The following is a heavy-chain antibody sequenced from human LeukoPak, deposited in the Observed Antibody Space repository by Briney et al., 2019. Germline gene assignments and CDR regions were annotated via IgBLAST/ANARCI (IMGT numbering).Heavy chain of an antibody. CDR3: AKYLRSGRYYDF. V-gene: IGHV3-23*01. J-gene: IGHJ4*02. D-gene: IGHD3-3*01. CDR1: GFTFIINA. CDR2: ISGSGGST. Sequence: QPGGSLRLSCAASGFTFIINAMSWVRQAPGKGPEWVSAISGSGGSTYYADSVKGRFTISRDNSKNTLHLQMNTLRAEDTAVYYCAKYLRSGRYYDFWGQGTLVTVSS.